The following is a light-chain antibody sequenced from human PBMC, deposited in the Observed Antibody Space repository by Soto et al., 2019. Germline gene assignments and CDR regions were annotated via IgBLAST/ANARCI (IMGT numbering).Light chain of an antibody. CDR2: GAS. CDR1: QSVSSSY. Sequence: EIVLTQSPDTLSLSPGERATLSCRASQSVSSSYLAWYRQKPGQAPSLLIYGASIRATGIPDRFSVSGSGTDFTLTISRLEPDDFAVYYWQQYATSPWTFGQGTNVEIK. V-gene: IGKV3-20*01. CDR3: QQYATSPWT. J-gene: IGKJ1*01.